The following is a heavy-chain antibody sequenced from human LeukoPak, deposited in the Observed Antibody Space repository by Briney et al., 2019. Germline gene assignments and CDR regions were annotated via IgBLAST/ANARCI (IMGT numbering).Heavy chain of an antibody. CDR3: AKVHCISTNCNHIWTYFDY. Sequence: GASVKVSCKAAGYTFTSHGFIWMRQAPGRGLDWMGWITVNNGYTKYAQELQGRVTMTTDTSTSTAYMELRSLRSDDTAVYYCAKVHCISTNCNHIWTYFDYWGQGTLVTVSS. J-gene: IGHJ4*02. CDR1: GYTFTSHG. V-gene: IGHV1-18*01. CDR2: ITVNNGYT. D-gene: IGHD2-2*01.